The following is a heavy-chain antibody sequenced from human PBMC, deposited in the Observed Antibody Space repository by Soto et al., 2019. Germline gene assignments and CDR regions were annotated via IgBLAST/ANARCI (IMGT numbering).Heavy chain of an antibody. Sequence: QVQLVESGGGVVQPGRSLRLSCAASGFTFSSYGMHWVRQAPGKGLEWVAVISYDGSNKYYADSVKGRFTISRDNSKNTLYLQMNSLRAEDTAVYYCAKPLIRGAYYYYYGMDVWGQGTTVTVSS. D-gene: IGHD3-16*01. CDR3: AKPLIRGAYYYYYGMDV. CDR1: GFTFSSYG. J-gene: IGHJ6*02. V-gene: IGHV3-30*18. CDR2: ISYDGSNK.